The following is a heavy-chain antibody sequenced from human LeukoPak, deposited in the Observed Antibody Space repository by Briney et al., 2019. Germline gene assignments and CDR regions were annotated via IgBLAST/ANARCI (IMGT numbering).Heavy chain of an antibody. CDR2: INPNNGGT. V-gene: IGHV1-46*01. CDR3: ARDPSAWAACDY. Sequence: ASVKVSCKASGYIFTTYRIHWVRQAPGQGLEWMGIINPNNGGTTYAQKFQGRVTMTRDTSTSIVYMELSSLTSEDTALYYCARDPSAWAACDYWGQGTLVTVSS. CDR1: GYIFTTYR. J-gene: IGHJ4*02. D-gene: IGHD6-19*01.